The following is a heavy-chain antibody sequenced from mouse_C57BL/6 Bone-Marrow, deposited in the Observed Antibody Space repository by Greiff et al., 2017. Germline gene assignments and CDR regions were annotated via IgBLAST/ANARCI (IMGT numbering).Heavy chain of an antibody. V-gene: IGHV2-5*01. CDR3: AKTEDYYGSSRTWYFDV. D-gene: IGHD1-1*01. J-gene: IGHJ1*03. CDR2: IWRGGST. CDR1: GFSLTSYG. Sequence: VQLQQSGPGLVQPSQSLSITCTVSGFSLTSYGVHWVRQSPGKGLEWLGVIWRGGSTDYNAAFMSRLSITKDNSKSQVFFKMNSLQADDTAIYYCAKTEDYYGSSRTWYFDVWGTGTTVTVSS.